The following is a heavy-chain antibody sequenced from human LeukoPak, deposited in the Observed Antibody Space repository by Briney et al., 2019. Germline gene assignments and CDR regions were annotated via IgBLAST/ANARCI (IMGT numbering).Heavy chain of an antibody. Sequence: GGSLRLSCAASGFTFSSYGMHWVRQAPGKGLEWVAVISYDGSNKYYADPVKGRFTISRDNSKNALYLQMNSLRAEDTAVYYCAKAGRDGYNAFDYWGQGTLVTVSS. CDR3: AKAGRDGYNAFDY. V-gene: IGHV3-30*18. J-gene: IGHJ4*02. CDR2: ISYDGSNK. D-gene: IGHD5-24*01. CDR1: GFTFSSYG.